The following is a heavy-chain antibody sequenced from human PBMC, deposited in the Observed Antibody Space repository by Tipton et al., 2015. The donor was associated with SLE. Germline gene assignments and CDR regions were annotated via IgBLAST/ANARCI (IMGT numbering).Heavy chain of an antibody. V-gene: IGHV3-9*01. J-gene: IGHJ4*02. CDR2: ISWNSGSI. Sequence: SLRLSCAASGFTFDVYAMHWVRQAPGKGLAWVSGISWNSGSIGYADSVKGRFTISRDNAKNSLYLQMNSLRAEDTALYYCAKGAPGSSGSYSDYWGQGTLVTVSS. D-gene: IGHD3-10*01. CDR3: AKGAPGSSGSYSDY. CDR1: GFTFDVYA.